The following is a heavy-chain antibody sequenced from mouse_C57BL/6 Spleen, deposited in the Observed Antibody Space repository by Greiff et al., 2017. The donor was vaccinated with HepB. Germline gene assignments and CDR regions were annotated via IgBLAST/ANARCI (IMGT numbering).Heavy chain of an antibody. J-gene: IGHJ1*03. V-gene: IGHV3-6*01. CDR1: GYSITSGYY. D-gene: IGHD6-2*01. CDR2: ISYDGSN. CDR3: ASSPYWYFDV. Sequence: EVHLVESGPGLVKPSQSLSLTCSVTGYSITSGYYWNWIRQFPGNKLEWMGYISYDGSNNYNPSLKNRISITRDTSKNQFFLKLNSVTTEDTATYYCASSPYWYFDVWGTGTTVTVSS.